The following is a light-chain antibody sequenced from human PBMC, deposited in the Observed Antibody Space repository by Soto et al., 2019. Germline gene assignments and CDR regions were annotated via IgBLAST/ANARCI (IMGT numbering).Light chain of an antibody. Sequence: DIQMTQAPRFLSASVGDRVTITFRASQNIRTYLTWYQQKPGKGPTVLIYAASTLQRGVPSRFSGSTTGTDFTLTITGLQPEDSATYYCQQTLSVPRTFGLGTKVDIK. CDR1: QNIRTY. CDR2: AAS. CDR3: QQTLSVPRT. J-gene: IGKJ1*01. V-gene: IGKV1-39*01.